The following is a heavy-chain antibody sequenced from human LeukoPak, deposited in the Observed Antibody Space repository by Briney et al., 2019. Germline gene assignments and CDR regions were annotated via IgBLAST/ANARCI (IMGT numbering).Heavy chain of an antibody. CDR2: ITGSGGST. Sequence: GGSLRLSCAASGFTFSSYWMSWVRQAPGKGLEWVSAITGSGGSTYYADSVKGRFTISRDNSKNTVYLQMNSLRVDDTAVYYCANSKVADFHYWGQGTRVTVSS. V-gene: IGHV3-23*01. J-gene: IGHJ4*02. D-gene: IGHD6-19*01. CDR3: ANSKVADFHY. CDR1: GFTFSSYW.